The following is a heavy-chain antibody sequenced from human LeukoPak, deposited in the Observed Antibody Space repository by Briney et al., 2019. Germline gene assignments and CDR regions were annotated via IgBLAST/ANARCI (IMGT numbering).Heavy chain of an antibody. CDR1: GGTFSSYT. J-gene: IGHJ4*02. CDR2: IIPILGIA. Sequence: SVKVSCKASGGTFSSYTISWVRQAPGQGLEWMVRIIPILGIANYAQKFHGRVTITADKSTSTAYMELSSLRSEDRAVYYCARGNPLSIVGYDRHFDYWGQGTLVTVSS. D-gene: IGHD1-26*01. V-gene: IGHV1-69*02. CDR3: ARGNPLSIVGYDRHFDY.